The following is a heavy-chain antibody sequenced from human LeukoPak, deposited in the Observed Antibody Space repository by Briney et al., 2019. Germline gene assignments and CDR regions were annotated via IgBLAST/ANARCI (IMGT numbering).Heavy chain of an antibody. Sequence: PSQTLSLTCTVSGGSISSGDYYWSWIRQPPGKGLEWIGYIYYSGSTYYNPSFKSRVTISVDTSKNQFSLKLSSVTAADTAVYYCARDAVVPAAKAIKGAFDIWGQGTMVTVSS. CDR3: ARDAVVPAAKAIKGAFDI. CDR2: IYYSGST. J-gene: IGHJ3*02. CDR1: GGSISSGDYY. D-gene: IGHD2-2*01. V-gene: IGHV4-30-4*08.